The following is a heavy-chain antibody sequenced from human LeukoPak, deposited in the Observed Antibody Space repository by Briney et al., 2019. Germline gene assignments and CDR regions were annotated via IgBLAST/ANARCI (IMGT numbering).Heavy chain of an antibody. Sequence: PGGSLRLSCAASGFTFSTYAMSWVRQAPGKGLEWVSTISGSGANTYYADSVSGRFTISRDNSKNTLYLHMNSLRAEDTAVYYGAKERAGYSDPYYCEYWGQGTLVRVS. CDR3: AKERAGYSDPYYCEY. V-gene: IGHV3-23*01. CDR2: ISGSGANT. CDR1: GFTFSTYA. D-gene: IGHD2-2*03. J-gene: IGHJ4*02.